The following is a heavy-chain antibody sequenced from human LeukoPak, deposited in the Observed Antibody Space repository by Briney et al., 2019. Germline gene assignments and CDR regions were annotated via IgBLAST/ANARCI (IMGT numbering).Heavy chain of an antibody. CDR1: GGSISSSSYY. Sequence: KASETLSLTCTVSGGSISSSSYYWGWIRQPPGKGLEWIGSIYYSGSTYYNPSLKSRVTISVDTSKNQFSLKLSSVTAADTAVYYCAGRSGYFDWLASDYWGQGTLVTVSS. CDR2: IYYSGST. CDR3: AGRSGYFDWLASDY. J-gene: IGHJ4*02. V-gene: IGHV4-39*01. D-gene: IGHD3-9*01.